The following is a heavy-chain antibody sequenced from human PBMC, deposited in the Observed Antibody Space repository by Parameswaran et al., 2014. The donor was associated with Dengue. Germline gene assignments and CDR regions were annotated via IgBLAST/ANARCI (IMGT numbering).Heavy chain of an antibody. CDR2: IYYSGST. Sequence: WIRQPPGKGLEWIGYIYYSGSTNYNPSLKSRVTISVDTSKNQFSLRLSSVTAADTAVYYCARERVGEAFDIWGQGTMVTVSS. CDR3: ARERVGEAFDI. V-gene: IGHV4-59*01. D-gene: IGHD3-16*01. J-gene: IGHJ3*02.